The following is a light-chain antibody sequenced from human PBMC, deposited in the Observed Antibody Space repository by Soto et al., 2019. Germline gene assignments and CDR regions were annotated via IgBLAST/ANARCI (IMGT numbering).Light chain of an antibody. Sequence: QSALTQPASVSGSPGQSITISCTGSSSDVGSHNLVSWYQQHPGKAPKLMIHEGTQRPSGVSNRFSGSKSGDTASLTISGLQAEDEADYYCCSYAGSSTFVVFGGGTKLTVL. CDR3: CSYAGSSTFVV. CDR1: SSDVGSHNL. J-gene: IGLJ2*01. CDR2: EGT. V-gene: IGLV2-23*01.